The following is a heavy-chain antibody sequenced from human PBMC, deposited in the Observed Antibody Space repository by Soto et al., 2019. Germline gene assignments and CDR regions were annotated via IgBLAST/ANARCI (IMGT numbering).Heavy chain of an antibody. CDR3: ARATVTNNWFDP. D-gene: IGHD4-4*01. Sequence: PSETLSLTCTVSGGSISSGGYYWSWIRQHPGKGLEWIGYIYHSGSTYYNPSLKSRVTISVDRSKNQFSLKLSSVTAADTAVYYCARATVTNNWFDPWGQGTLVTVSS. J-gene: IGHJ5*02. CDR2: IYHSGST. CDR1: GGSISSGGYY. V-gene: IGHV4-30-2*01.